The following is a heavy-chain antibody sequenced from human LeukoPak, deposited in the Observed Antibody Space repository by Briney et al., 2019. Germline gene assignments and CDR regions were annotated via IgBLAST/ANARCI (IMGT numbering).Heavy chain of an antibody. CDR1: GFTFDDYA. V-gene: IGHV3-9*03. CDR2: ISWNSGSI. D-gene: IGHD4-11*01. CDR3: AKDTSYSDYQTGGIDY. Sequence: GGSLRLSCAASGFTFDDYAMHWVRQAPGKGLEWVSGISWNSGSIGYADSVKGRFTISRDNAKNSLYLQMNSLRAEDMALYYCAKDTSYSDYQTGGIDYWGQGTLVTVSS. J-gene: IGHJ4*02.